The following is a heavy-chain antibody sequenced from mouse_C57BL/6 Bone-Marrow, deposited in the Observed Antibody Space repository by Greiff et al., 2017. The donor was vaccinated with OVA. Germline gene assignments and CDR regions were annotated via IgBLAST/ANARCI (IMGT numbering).Heavy chain of an antibody. J-gene: IGHJ4*01. CDR1: GYAFTNYL. CDR2: INPGSGGT. D-gene: IGHD2-4*01. V-gene: IGHV1-54*01. CDR3: ATVITTFISYALDY. Sequence: VKLVESGAELVRPGTSVKVSCKASGYAFTNYLIEWVKQRPGQGLEWIGVINPGSGGTNYNEKFKGRATLTADNASSTAYLQLSSLTSVDSAVYVCATVITTFISYALDYWGQGTSVTVSS.